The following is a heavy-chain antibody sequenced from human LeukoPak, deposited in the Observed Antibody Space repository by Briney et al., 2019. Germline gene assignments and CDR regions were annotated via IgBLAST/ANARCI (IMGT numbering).Heavy chain of an antibody. CDR1: GGSISSYY. D-gene: IGHD6-19*01. Sequence: VKPSETLSLTCTVSGGSISSYYWSWIRQPPGKGLEWIGYIYYSGSTNYNPSLKSRVTISVDTSKNQFSLKLSSVTAADTAVYYCARLPYSSGDTVDYWGQGTLVTVSS. CDR3: ARLPYSSGDTVDY. V-gene: IGHV4-59*08. J-gene: IGHJ4*02. CDR2: IYYSGST.